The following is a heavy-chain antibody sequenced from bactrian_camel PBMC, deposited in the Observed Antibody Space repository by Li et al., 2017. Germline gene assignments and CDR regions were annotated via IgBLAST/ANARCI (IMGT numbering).Heavy chain of an antibody. CDR2: LDSRGRT. V-gene: IGHV3S53*01. D-gene: IGHD6*01. CDR3: AVDNVHARFTGDELKDWQYTY. Sequence: HVQLVESGGGSVQTGGSLRLSCVPSTNTYRWCMAWFRQAPGQEREGVAALDSRGRTAYAASVQGRFTISEDKDKNTLYLSMFNLKPEDTAMYYCAVDNVHARFTGDELKDWQYTYWGQGTQVTVS. CDR1: TNTYRWC. J-gene: IGHJ4*01.